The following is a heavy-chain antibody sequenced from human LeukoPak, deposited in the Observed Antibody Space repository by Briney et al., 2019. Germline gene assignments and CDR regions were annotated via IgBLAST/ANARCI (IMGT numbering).Heavy chain of an antibody. Sequence: SETLSLTCTVSGGSISSSSYYWGWIRQPPGKGLEWIGSIYYSGSTYYNPSLKSRVTISVDTSKNQFSLKLSSVTATDTAVYYCASIAAPVLELYYFDYWGQEPWSPSPQ. J-gene: IGHJ4*01. V-gene: IGHV4-39*07. CDR1: GGSISSSSYY. CDR3: ASIAAPVLELYYFDY. CDR2: IYYSGST. D-gene: IGHD6-6*01.